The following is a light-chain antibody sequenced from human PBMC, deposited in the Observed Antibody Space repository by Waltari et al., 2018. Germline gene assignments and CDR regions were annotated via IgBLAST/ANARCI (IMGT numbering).Light chain of an antibody. CDR3: CLYTTNFYV. J-gene: IGLJ1*01. V-gene: IGLV2-18*01. Sequence: QSALTQPPSVSGSPGQSVTISCTGTSNDVGPFDRVSWYQQPPGTAPKLLIFEVSNRPSGVPDRFSGSASGNTPSLTISGLQAEDEADYYCCLYTTNFYVFAPATKVTVL. CDR2: EVS. CDR1: SNDVGPFDR.